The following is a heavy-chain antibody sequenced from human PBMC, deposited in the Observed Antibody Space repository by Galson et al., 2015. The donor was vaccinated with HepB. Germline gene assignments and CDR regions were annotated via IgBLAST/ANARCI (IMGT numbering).Heavy chain of an antibody. J-gene: IGHJ4*02. CDR2: ISGSDDNT. Sequence: SLRLSCAAYGFTFSSHAMGWVRQAPGKGLEWVSAISGSDDNTYSAHSVKGRFTIPIDNSKNTGYLQINSLRAEDTAVYYCAKDRVWSGYDSIDYWGQGTLVTVSS. CDR1: GFTFSSHA. D-gene: IGHD5-12*01. CDR3: AKDRVWSGYDSIDY. V-gene: IGHV3-23*01.